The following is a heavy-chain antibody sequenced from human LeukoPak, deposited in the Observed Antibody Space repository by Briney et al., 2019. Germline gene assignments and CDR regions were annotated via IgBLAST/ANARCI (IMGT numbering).Heavy chain of an antibody. D-gene: IGHD5-24*01. Sequence: SETLSLTCTVSVGSISSSSYYWGWIRQPPGKGLEWIGSIYYSGSTYYNPSLKSRVTISVDTSKNQFSLKLSSVTAADTAVYYCARREMALRATDYWGQGTLVTVSS. V-gene: IGHV4-39*01. CDR3: ARREMALRATDY. CDR1: VGSISSSSYY. J-gene: IGHJ4*02. CDR2: IYYSGST.